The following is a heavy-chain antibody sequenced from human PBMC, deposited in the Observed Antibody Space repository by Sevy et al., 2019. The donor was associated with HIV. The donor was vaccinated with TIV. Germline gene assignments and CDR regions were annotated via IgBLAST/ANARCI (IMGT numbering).Heavy chain of an antibody. D-gene: IGHD7-27*01. CDR2: ISKSGSTT. Sequence: GGSLRLSCAASGFTFSHHNMNWVRQAPGKGLEWISYISKSGSTTYFADSVRGRFTISRDNATNSLFLEMRSLTDEDTAVYYCAREENRELGTIPLDSWGRGIQVTVSS. CDR3: AREENRELGTIPLDS. J-gene: IGHJ4*02. CDR1: GFTFSHHN. V-gene: IGHV3-48*02.